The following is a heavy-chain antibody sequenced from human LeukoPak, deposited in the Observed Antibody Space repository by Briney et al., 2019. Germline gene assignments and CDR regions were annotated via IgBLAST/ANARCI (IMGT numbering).Heavy chain of an antibody. Sequence: ASVKVSCRASGYTFTSYGISWVRQAPGQGLEWMGWISAYNGNTNYVQKLQGRVTMTTDTSTSTAYMELRSLRSDDTAVYYCAGGQWEPGELAFDYWGQGTLVTVSS. CDR2: ISAYNGNT. D-gene: IGHD1-26*01. J-gene: IGHJ4*02. CDR1: GYTFTSYG. CDR3: AGGQWEPGELAFDY. V-gene: IGHV1-18*01.